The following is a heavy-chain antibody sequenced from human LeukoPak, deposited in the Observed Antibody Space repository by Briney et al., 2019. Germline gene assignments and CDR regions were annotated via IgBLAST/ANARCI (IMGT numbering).Heavy chain of an antibody. Sequence: GESLQISCKGSGYSFTSYGISWVRQAPGQGLVWMGWISAYNGNTNYAQKLQGRVTMTTITSTSSAYMEVRSLRSDDTAVYYCAREGGPGWFDPWGQGTLVTVSS. D-gene: IGHD3-16*01. V-gene: IGHV1-18*01. CDR1: GYSFTSYG. CDR2: ISAYNGNT. CDR3: AREGGPGWFDP. J-gene: IGHJ5*02.